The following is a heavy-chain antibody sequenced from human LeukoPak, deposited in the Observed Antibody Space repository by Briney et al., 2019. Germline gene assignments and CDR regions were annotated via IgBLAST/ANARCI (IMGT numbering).Heavy chain of an antibody. J-gene: IGHJ4*02. D-gene: IGHD3-16*02. Sequence: ASVKVSCKASGYTFTSYGISWVRQAPGQGLEWMGWISAYNGNTNYAQKLQGRVTMTTDTSTSTAYMELRSLRPDDTAVYYCASTFGGVIVPRSFDYWGQGTLVTVSS. CDR3: ASTFGGVIVPRSFDY. V-gene: IGHV1-18*01. CDR1: GYTFTSYG. CDR2: ISAYNGNT.